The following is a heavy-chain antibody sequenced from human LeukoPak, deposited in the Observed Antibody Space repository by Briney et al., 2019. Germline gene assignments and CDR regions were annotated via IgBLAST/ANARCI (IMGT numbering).Heavy chain of an antibody. CDR1: GFTFSSYS. CDR2: ISSSSYI. CDR3: AKDSGGFSWPQYFDY. Sequence: GGSLRLSCAASGFTFSSYSMNWVRQAPGKGLEWVSSISSSSYIYYADSVKGRFTISTDNSKNMVYLQMNSLRAEDTAVYYCAKDSGGFSWPQYFDYWGQGTLVTVSS. D-gene: IGHD6-13*01. J-gene: IGHJ4*02. V-gene: IGHV3-21*06.